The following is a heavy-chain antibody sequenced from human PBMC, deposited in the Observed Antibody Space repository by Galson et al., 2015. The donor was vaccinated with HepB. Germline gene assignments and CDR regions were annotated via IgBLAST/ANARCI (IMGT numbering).Heavy chain of an antibody. V-gene: IGHV4-39*01. CDR3: ARRGMVAYCGGDCYSFDY. CDR2: IYYSGST. CDR1: GGSISSSSYY. J-gene: IGHJ4*02. Sequence: ETLSLTCTVSGGSISSSSYYWGWIRQPPGKGLEWIGSIYYSGSTYYNPSLKSRVTISVDTSKNQFSLKLSSVTAADTAVYYCARRGMVAYCGGDCYSFDYWGQGTLVTVSS. D-gene: IGHD2-21*02.